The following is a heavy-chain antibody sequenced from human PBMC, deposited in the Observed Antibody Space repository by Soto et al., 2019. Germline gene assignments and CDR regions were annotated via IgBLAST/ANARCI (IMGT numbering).Heavy chain of an antibody. CDR3: ARHRGDNYFDI. Sequence: QVQLVQSGAEVKKPGSSVKVSCKASGCTFSSHGISWVRQTPGQGLEWMGEIIPIFATSNYAQKFQGRVTTFADESTSTAYMELSSLRSEDTAVYYCARHRGDNYFDIWGQGTTVTVSS. J-gene: IGHJ6*02. D-gene: IGHD3-10*01. V-gene: IGHV1-69*12. CDR1: GCTFSSHG. CDR2: IIPIFATS.